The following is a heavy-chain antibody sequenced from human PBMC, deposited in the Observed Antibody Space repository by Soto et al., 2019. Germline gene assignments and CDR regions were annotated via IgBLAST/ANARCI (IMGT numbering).Heavy chain of an antibody. CDR2: IGGSGTTI. D-gene: IGHD3-10*01. Sequence: PGGSLRLSCVASGFPFSAYAMNWVRQTPGKGLEWVCGIGGSGTTIYCTDSVKGRFTISRDNFGNTMYLQMNGVRVEDTAVYYCARSVRHLSWFDPWGQGTRVTVSS. V-gene: IGHV3-23*01. CDR3: ARSVRHLSWFDP. CDR1: GFPFSAYA. J-gene: IGHJ5*02.